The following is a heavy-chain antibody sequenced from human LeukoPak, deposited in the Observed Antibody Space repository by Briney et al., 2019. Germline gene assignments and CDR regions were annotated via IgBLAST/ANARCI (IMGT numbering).Heavy chain of an antibody. Sequence: PGRSLRLSCAASGFTFISYGMHRVRQAPGKGLEWVAVISYDGSNKYYADSVKGRFTISRDNSKNTLYLQMNSLRAEDTAVYYCANDFDYWGQGTLVTVSS. J-gene: IGHJ4*02. CDR3: ANDFDY. CDR2: ISYDGSNK. CDR1: GFTFISYG. V-gene: IGHV3-30*18.